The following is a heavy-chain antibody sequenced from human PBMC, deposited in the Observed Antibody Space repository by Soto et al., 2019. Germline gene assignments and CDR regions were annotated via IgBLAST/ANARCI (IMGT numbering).Heavy chain of an antibody. Sequence: EMQLVESGGGLVTPGGSLRISCAASGFTFSHYWMHWVRQTPGKGLVWVSRISTAGSSTWCAGSVKGRFTISRAIAKNTLYLQMSSLRAEDTAVYYCARGGRIFDYYYGMDVWCQGTTVAVSS. CDR1: GFTFSHYW. J-gene: IGHJ6*02. D-gene: IGHD3-3*01. CDR3: ARGGRIFDYYYGMDV. V-gene: IGHV3-74*01. CDR2: ISTAGSST.